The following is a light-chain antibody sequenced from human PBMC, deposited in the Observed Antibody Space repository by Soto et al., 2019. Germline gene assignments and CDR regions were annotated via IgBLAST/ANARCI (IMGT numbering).Light chain of an antibody. CDR3: QQYDDLPFT. Sequence: DIQMTQSPSSLSASVGDRVTITCQASQAIGNYLTWYQQKPGKAPKLLIYEASNLETGVPSRSSGSGSGTDFTFTINSLQPEDIATYYCQQYDDLPFTFGGGTKVEIK. J-gene: IGKJ4*01. CDR1: QAIGNY. CDR2: EAS. V-gene: IGKV1-33*01.